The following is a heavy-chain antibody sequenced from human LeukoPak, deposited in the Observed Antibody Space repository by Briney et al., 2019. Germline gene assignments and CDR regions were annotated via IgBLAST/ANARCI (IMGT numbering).Heavy chain of an antibody. CDR2: INHSGST. D-gene: IGHD2-2*01. CDR1: GGSFSGYY. J-gene: IGHJ4*02. V-gene: IGHV4-34*01. CDR3: ARARGDIVVVPAAPFDY. Sequence: SETLSLTCAVYGGSFSGYYWSWIRQPPGEGLEWIGEINHSGSTNYNPSLKSRVTISVDTSKNQFSLKLSSVTAADTAVYYCARARGDIVVVPAAPFDYWGQGTLVTVSS.